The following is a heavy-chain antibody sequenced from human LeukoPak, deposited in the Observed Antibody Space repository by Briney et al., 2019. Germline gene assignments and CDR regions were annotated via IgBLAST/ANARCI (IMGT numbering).Heavy chain of an antibody. CDR1: GFTFSNYA. D-gene: IGHD3-22*01. CDR2: LSGTGGST. CDR3: AISRDSSGYYYW. J-gene: IGHJ4*02. V-gene: IGHV3-23*01. Sequence: PGGSLRLSCAASGFTFSNYAMSWVRQAPGKGLEWVSTLSGTGGSTYYADSVKGRFTISRDNSKNTLYLQVSSLRAEDTAVYHCAISRDSSGYYYWWGQGTLVTVSS.